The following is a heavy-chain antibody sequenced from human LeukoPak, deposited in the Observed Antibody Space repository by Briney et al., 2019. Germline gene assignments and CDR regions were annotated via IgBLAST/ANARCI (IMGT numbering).Heavy chain of an antibody. J-gene: IGHJ4*02. V-gene: IGHV3-23*01. Sequence: GGSLRLSCAASGFTFSSYAMSWVRQAPGKGLEWVSKISGSGGSTYYADSVKGRFTISRDKSQNTVYLQMSSLRAEETAVYYCAKGDTAIVPAATDYWGQGTLVTVSS. CDR2: ISGSGGST. CDR3: AKGDTAIVPAATDY. CDR1: GFTFSSYA. D-gene: IGHD2-2*01.